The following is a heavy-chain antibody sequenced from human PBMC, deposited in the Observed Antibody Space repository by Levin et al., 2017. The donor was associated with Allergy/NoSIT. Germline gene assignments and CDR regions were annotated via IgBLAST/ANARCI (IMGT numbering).Heavy chain of an antibody. D-gene: IGHD1-26*01. V-gene: IGHV1-18*01. J-gene: IGHJ6*02. Sequence: ASVKVSCKASGYTFTSYGISWVRQAPGQGLEWMGWISAYNGNTNYAQKLQGRVTMTTDTSTSTAYMELRSLRSDDTAVYYCARGTGRWQNYYYGMDVWGQGTTVTVSS. CDR3: ARGTGRWQNYYYGMDV. CDR1: GYTFTSYG. CDR2: ISAYNGNT.